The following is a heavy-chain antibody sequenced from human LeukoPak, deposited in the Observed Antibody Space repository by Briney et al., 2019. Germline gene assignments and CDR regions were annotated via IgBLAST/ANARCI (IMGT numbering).Heavy chain of an antibody. CDR3: ASASPGIAAAFDY. J-gene: IGHJ4*02. V-gene: IGHV4-34*01. D-gene: IGHD6-13*01. CDR1: GGSFSGYY. Sequence: SETLSLTCAVYGGSFSGYYWSWLRQPPGKGLEWIGEINHSGSTNYNPSLKSRVTISVDTSKNQFSLKLSSVTAADTAVYYCASASPGIAAAFDYWGQGTLVTVSS. CDR2: INHSGST.